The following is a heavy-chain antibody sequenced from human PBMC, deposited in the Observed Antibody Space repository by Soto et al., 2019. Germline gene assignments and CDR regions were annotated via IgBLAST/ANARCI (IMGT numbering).Heavy chain of an antibody. Sequence: QVQLQESGPGLVKPSQTLSLTCTVSGGSISSGGYYWSWIRQHPGKGLEWIGYIYYSGSTYYNPSRKSRVTISVDKSKNQFALKLSSVTAADTAVYYCARGRYSYGPQGFDPWGQGTLVTVAS. D-gene: IGHD5-18*01. CDR1: GGSISSGGYY. J-gene: IGHJ5*02. V-gene: IGHV4-31*03. CDR3: ARGRYSYGPQGFDP. CDR2: IYYSGST.